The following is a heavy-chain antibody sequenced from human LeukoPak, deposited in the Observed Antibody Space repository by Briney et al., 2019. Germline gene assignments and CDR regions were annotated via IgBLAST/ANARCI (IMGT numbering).Heavy chain of an antibody. V-gene: IGHV4-59*11. Sequence: SETLSLTCTVSGGSITSHYWSWIRQPPGKGLEWIGYMYYSGFSNYNPSLKSRVTISIDTSKNQFSLKLSSVTAADTAVYYCARDAIDGGYYMDVRGRGTMVTVSS. CDR1: GGSITSHY. CDR3: ARDAIDGGYYMDV. CDR2: MYYSGFS. D-gene: IGHD2-15*01. J-gene: IGHJ6*03.